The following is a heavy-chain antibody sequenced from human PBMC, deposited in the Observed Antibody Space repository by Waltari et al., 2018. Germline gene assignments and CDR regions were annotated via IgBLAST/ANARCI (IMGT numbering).Heavy chain of an antibody. Sequence: QVQLQESGPGLVKPSETLSLTCAVSGYSISSGYYWGWIRPPPGKGLEWIGYIYYSGSTNYNPSLKSRVTISVDTSKNQFSLKLSSVTAADMAVYYCARDPLIAAAGTGSDVWGKGTTVTVSS. CDR3: ARDPLIAAAGTGSDV. V-gene: IGHV4-38-2*02. CDR2: IYYSGST. CDR1: GYSISSGYY. D-gene: IGHD6-13*01. J-gene: IGHJ6*04.